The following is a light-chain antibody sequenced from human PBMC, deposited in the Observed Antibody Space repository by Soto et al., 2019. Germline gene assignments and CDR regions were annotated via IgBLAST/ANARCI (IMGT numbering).Light chain of an antibody. Sequence: EIVMTQSPTTLSVSPGERATLSCRASQTINSKLAWYQQKPGQAPRLLIYAASTRATGIPARFSGSGSGTDITLTISSLQSEDFAVYYCQQYYSWRTFGQGTNVDIK. V-gene: IGKV3-15*01. CDR3: QQYYSWRT. CDR1: QTINSK. J-gene: IGKJ1*01. CDR2: AAS.